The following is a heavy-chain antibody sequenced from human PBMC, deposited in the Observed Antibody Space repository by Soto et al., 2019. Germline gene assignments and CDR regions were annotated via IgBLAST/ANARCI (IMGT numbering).Heavy chain of an antibody. CDR3: AKDGPGGWQFYGMDV. J-gene: IGHJ6*02. D-gene: IGHD6-19*01. Sequence: QVQLVESGGGVVQPGRSLRLSCAASGFTFSRYGMHWVRQAPGKVLEWVAVISYDGSHKYYADSVKGRFTISRDNSKNTLYLQMNSLRAEDTDVYYCAKDGPGGWQFYGMDVWGQGTTVTVSS. V-gene: IGHV3-30*18. CDR2: ISYDGSHK. CDR1: GFTFSRYG.